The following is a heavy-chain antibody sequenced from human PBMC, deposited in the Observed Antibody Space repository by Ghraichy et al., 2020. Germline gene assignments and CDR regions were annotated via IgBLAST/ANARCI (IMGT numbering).Heavy chain of an antibody. D-gene: IGHD3-3*01. J-gene: IGHJ6*03. Sequence: SVKVSCKASGFTFTSSAVQWVRQARGQRLEWIGWIVVGSGNTNYAQKFQERVTITRDMSTSTAYMELSSLRSEDTAVYYCAAVSYYDFWSGYRNYYMDVWGKGTTVTVSS. V-gene: IGHV1-58*01. CDR1: GFTFTSSA. CDR3: AAVSYYDFWSGYRNYYMDV. CDR2: IVVGSGNT.